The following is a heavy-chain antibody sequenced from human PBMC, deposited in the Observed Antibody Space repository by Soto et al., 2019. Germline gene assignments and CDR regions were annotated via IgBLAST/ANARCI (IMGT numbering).Heavy chain of an antibody. Sequence: GESLKISCKGSGYSFTSYWIGWVRQMPGKGLEWVGINYPGDSDTRYSPSFQGQVTISADKSISTAYLQWSSLTASDTAMYYCATSGDFWSGSYYYYYGMDVWGQGTTVTVSS. J-gene: IGHJ6*02. CDR2: NYPGDSDT. V-gene: IGHV5-51*01. CDR3: ATSGDFWSGSYYYYYGMDV. CDR1: GYSFTSYW. D-gene: IGHD3-3*01.